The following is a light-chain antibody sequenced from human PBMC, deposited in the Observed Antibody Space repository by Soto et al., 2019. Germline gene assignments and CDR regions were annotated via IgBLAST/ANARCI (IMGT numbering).Light chain of an antibody. J-gene: IGKJ1*01. Sequence: VLTRSPRPVSLSSEERATLSCRASQRVSDNCLAWYQQKPGQAPSLLIFETSRRATGIPDRFTGSGSGTDFALTISRVEPQDIAVYFCQQYGSSPGTFGQGTKVDIK. CDR3: QQYGSSPGT. CDR1: QRVSDNC. CDR2: ETS. V-gene: IGKV3-20*01.